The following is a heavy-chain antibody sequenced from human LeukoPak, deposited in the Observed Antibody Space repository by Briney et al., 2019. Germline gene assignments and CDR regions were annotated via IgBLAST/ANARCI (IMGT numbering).Heavy chain of an antibody. CDR1: AFTFRSYA. J-gene: IGHJ4*02. V-gene: IGHV3-64D*09. D-gene: IGHD1-1*01. CDR2: ISNNGGSS. CDR3: VKITSVTGGDC. Sequence: GGSLRLSCAASAFTFRSYAMHWVRQSPGKGLEYVSGISNNGGSSFYADSVKGRFTISRDNSKNTLYLQMSSLRAEDTALYYCVKITSVTGGDCWGQGTRLTVSS.